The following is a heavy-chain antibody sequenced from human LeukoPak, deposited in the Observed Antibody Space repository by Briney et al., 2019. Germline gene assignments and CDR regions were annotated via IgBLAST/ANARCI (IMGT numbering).Heavy chain of an antibody. D-gene: IGHD3-10*01. Sequence: PSETLSLTCTVSGGSISSSSYYWGWIRQPPGKGLEWIGSIYYSGSTYYNPSLKSRVTISADTSKNQFSLKLSSVTAADTAVYYCAREPYVSGSPDHWFDPWGQGNLVTVSS. J-gene: IGHJ5*02. V-gene: IGHV4-39*02. CDR3: AREPYVSGSPDHWFDP. CDR2: IYYSGST. CDR1: GGSISSSSYY.